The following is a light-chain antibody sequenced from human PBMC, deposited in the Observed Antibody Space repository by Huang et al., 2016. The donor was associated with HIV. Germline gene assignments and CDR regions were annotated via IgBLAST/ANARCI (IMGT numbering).Light chain of an antibody. Sequence: DIQMTQSPSSLSASVGDRVTITCQASQDMSNYLNWYQQKPGTAPKLLIYDASKLETGVPSRFSGSGSGTDVTFTISSLQPEDIATYYCQQYDNLPLTFGGGTKVEIK. CDR1: QDMSNY. J-gene: IGKJ4*01. CDR2: DAS. V-gene: IGKV1-33*01. CDR3: QQYDNLPLT.